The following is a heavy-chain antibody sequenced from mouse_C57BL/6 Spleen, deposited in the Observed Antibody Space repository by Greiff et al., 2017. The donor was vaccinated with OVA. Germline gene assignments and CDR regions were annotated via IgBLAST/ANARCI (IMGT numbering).Heavy chain of an antibody. J-gene: IGHJ1*03. Sequence: QVQLQQSGAELVRPGTSVKVSCKASGYAFTNYLIEWVKQRPGQGLAWIGVINPGSGGTNYNEKFKGKATLTADKSSSTAYMQLSSLTSEDSAVYFCAREDYGSSHWYFDVWGTGTTVTVSS. V-gene: IGHV1-54*01. CDR3: AREDYGSSHWYFDV. CDR1: GYAFTNYL. CDR2: INPGSGGT. D-gene: IGHD1-1*01.